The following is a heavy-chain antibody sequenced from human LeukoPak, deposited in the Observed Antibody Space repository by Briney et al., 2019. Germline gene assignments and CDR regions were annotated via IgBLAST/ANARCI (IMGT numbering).Heavy chain of an antibody. CDR1: GFTLDDYG. CDR3: ARGPYGSGSYYSPFDY. D-gene: IGHD3-10*01. J-gene: IGHJ4*02. CDR2: INWNGGST. Sequence: GGSLRLSCAASGFTLDDYGMSWVRQAPGKGLEWVSGINWNGGSTGYADSVKGRFTISRDNAKNSLYLQVNSLRAEDTALCYCARGPYGSGSYYSPFDYWGQGTLVTVSS. V-gene: IGHV3-20*04.